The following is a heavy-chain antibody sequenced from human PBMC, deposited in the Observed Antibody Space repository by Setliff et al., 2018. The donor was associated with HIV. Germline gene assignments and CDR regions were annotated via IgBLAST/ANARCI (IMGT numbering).Heavy chain of an antibody. J-gene: IGHJ3*02. D-gene: IGHD3-10*01. V-gene: IGHV1-8*01. Sequence: ASVKVSCKASGYTFSSYDINWVRQATGQGTEWMGWMNPNSGNTGYAQKFQGRVTITRDTSASTAYMELSSLRSEDTAVYYCAKTDGGAIHDAFDIWGQGTMVTVSS. CDR2: MNPNSGNT. CDR3: AKTDGGAIHDAFDI. CDR1: GYTFSSYD.